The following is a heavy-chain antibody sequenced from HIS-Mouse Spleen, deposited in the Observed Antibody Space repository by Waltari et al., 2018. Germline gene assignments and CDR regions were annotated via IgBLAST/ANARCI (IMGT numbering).Heavy chain of an antibody. J-gene: IGHJ3*02. CDR2: IYSGGST. CDR3: ARAVYSSSWYAFDI. Sequence: EVQLVESGGGLVQPGGSLRLSCAASGFTVSSNYMSWVRQAPGKGLEWVSVIYSGGSTYYADSVKGRFTISRDNSKNTLYLQMNSLRAEDTAVYYCARAVYSSSWYAFDIWGQGTMVTVSS. CDR1: GFTVSSNY. V-gene: IGHV3-66*01. D-gene: IGHD6-13*01.